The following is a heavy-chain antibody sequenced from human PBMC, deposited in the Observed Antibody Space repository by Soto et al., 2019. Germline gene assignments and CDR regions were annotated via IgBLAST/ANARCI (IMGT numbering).Heavy chain of an antibody. CDR3: ARHRTSSRRHFDY. Sequence: SETLSLTCTVSGASIITISHYWGWIRQPPGKGLEWIGTVYYSGSTYYNPSLQSRVAISVDTSKNQFSLKLSSVTAADTAVYYCARHRTSSRRHFDYWGQGTLVTVSS. V-gene: IGHV4-39*01. CDR2: VYYSGST. J-gene: IGHJ4*02. D-gene: IGHD6-6*01. CDR1: GASIITISHY.